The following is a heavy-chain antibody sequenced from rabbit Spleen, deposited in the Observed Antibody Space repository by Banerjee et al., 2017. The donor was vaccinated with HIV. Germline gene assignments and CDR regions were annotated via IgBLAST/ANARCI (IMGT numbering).Heavy chain of an antibody. CDR1: GFSFSSGYD. Sequence: QSLEESGGGLVKPGASLTLTCKASGFSFSSGYDMCWVRQAPGKGLEWIACISAVSSGSSYYASWAKGRFTISRTSSTTVTLQMTRLSAADTATYFCARLAYDDYGYDLWGQGTLVTVS. V-gene: IGHV1S40*01. CDR3: ARLAYDDYGYDL. J-gene: IGHJ4*01. CDR2: ISAVSSGSS. D-gene: IGHD6-1*01.